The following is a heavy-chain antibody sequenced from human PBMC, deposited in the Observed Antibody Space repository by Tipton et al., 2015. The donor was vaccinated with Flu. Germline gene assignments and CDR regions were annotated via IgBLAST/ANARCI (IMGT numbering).Heavy chain of an antibody. CDR1: GYTFSGYY. D-gene: IGHD5-12*01. CDR2: INPNTGGT. Sequence: QVQLVQSGAEVKKPGASVKVSCKASGYTFSGYYMHWMRQAPGQGLQYMGWINPNTGGTDYAQAFQGRVTITKDASISTAYLELSRLRSDDTARYFCARDPLVARPSVYYYGMDVWGQGTTVTVSS. J-gene: IGHJ6*02. V-gene: IGHV1-2*02. CDR3: ARDPLVARPSVYYYGMDV.